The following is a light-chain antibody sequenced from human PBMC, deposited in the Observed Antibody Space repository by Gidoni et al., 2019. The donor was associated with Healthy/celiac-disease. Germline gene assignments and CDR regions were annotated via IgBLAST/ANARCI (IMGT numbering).Light chain of an antibody. CDR3: QQYYSYPVT. J-gene: IGKJ2*01. CDR2: AAS. CDR1: QGISSY. Sequence: AIRMTQSPSSFSASTGDRVTITCRASQGISSYLAWYQQKPGKAPKLLLYAASTLQSGVPSRFSGSGSGTDFTLTISCLQSEDFATYYCQQYYSYPVTFGQXTKLEIK. V-gene: IGKV1-8*01.